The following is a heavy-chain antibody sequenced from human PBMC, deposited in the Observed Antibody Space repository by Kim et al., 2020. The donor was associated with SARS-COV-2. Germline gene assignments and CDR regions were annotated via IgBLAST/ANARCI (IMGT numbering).Heavy chain of an antibody. D-gene: IGHD2-21*02. V-gene: IGHV3-53*04. J-gene: IGHJ4*02. Sequence: GGSLRLSCAASGFTVNSNSMTWVRQAPGKGLEWVSVIYRGGSTHYADSVKGRFTISRHNSKNTLFLQMNGLIPDDTAVYYCATDCGVDCPNLAYWGQGTLVTVSS. CDR2: IYRGGST. CDR3: ATDCGVDCPNLAY. CDR1: GFTVNSNS.